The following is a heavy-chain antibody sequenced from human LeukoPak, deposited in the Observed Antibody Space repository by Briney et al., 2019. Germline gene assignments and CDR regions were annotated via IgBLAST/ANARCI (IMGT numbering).Heavy chain of an antibody. D-gene: IGHD3-22*01. V-gene: IGHV4-31*03. CDR3: ARDTNDDRSGPPFDP. Sequence: SETMSLTCTVSGGSISSGGYYWSWLRQHQGKGLEWIGYIYYSGSTYYNPSLKSRVTISVDTSKNQFSLKLSSVPAADTAVYYCARDTNDDRSGPPFDPWGQGTLVTVSS. J-gene: IGHJ5*02. CDR1: GGSISSGGYY. CDR2: IYYSGST.